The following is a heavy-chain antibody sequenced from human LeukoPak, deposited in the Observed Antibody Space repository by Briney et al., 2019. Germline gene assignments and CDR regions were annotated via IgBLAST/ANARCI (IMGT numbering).Heavy chain of an antibody. J-gene: IGHJ4*02. CDR2: IWYDGSNT. V-gene: IGHV3-33*01. D-gene: IGHD3-3*01. CDR3: GRDSRSILIDV. CDR1: GFTFSRHG. Sequence: GGSLRLSCAASGFTFSRHGMHWVRQAPGKGLEWVAVIWYDGSNTYYVDSVKGRFTISRDNSKNTLYLQMNSLRVEDTAVYYCGRDSRSILIDVWGQGTPVTISS.